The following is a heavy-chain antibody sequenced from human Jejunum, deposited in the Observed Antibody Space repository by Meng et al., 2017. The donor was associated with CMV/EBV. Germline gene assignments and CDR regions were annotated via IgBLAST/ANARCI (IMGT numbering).Heavy chain of an antibody. CDR1: FIFNNDA. Sequence: FIFNNDAMHWVRQAPGEGLEWVAFIRNDGVNNYYADSVKGRFTISRDNAKNTLFLQMNSLRADDTALYYCAKGQRTSIYYYGMDVWGQGTTVTVSS. J-gene: IGHJ6*02. CDR2: IRNDGVNN. D-gene: IGHD2-2*01. CDR3: AKGQRTSIYYYGMDV. V-gene: IGHV3-30*02.